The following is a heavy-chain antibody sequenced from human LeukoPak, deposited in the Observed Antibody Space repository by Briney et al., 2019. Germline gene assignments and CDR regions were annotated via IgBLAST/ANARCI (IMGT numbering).Heavy chain of an antibody. CDR2: IYTSGSI. V-gene: IGHV4-61*09. Sequence: KPSETLSLTCTVSGGSINNSNYYWSWIRQPAGKGLEWIGHIYTSGSINHNPSLKSRVTMSVDASKNQFSLKLSSMTAADTAVYYCARVDYYGSGSWAIDSWGQGTLVIVSS. J-gene: IGHJ4*02. CDR3: ARVDYYGSGSWAIDS. D-gene: IGHD3-10*01. CDR1: GGSINNSNYY.